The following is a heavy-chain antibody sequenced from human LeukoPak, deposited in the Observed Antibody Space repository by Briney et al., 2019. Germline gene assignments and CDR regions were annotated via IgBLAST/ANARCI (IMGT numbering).Heavy chain of an antibody. J-gene: IGHJ4*02. Sequence: GASLQISCKGSGYSFTSWWIGWVRQMPGKGLEWMGIIYPGDSDARYSPSFQGQVTISADKSISTAYLQWSSLKASDTAMYYCARVVFYDSWSGFYFDYWGQGTLVTVSS. V-gene: IGHV5-51*01. CDR1: GYSFTSWW. CDR3: ARVVFYDSWSGFYFDY. D-gene: IGHD3-3*01. CDR2: IYPGDSDA.